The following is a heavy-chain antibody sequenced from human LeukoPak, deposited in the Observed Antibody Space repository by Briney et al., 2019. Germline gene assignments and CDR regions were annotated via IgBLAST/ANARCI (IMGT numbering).Heavy chain of an antibody. J-gene: IGHJ6*02. CDR1: GLTFSSHW. CDR3: ARDMPYYYYGMDV. D-gene: IGHD2-2*01. Sequence: GGSLRLSCAASGLTFSSHWMHWVRQAPGKGLEWVAVISYDGSNKYYADSVKGRFTISRDNSKNTLYLQMNSLRAEDTAVYYCARDMPYYYYGMDVWGQGTTVTVSS. CDR2: ISYDGSNK. V-gene: IGHV3-30*03.